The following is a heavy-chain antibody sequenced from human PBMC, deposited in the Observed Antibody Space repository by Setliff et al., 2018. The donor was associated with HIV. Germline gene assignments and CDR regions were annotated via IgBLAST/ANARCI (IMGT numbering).Heavy chain of an antibody. CDR3: AKNRNRYYYENSGYPDY. V-gene: IGHV3-23*01. CDR1: GFTFSHYA. Sequence: PGGSLRLSCAASGFTFSHYAVSWVRQAPGKGLEWVSLISGGGGSTYYADSVKGRFTISRDNSKNTLYLQMNSLRAEDTAVYYGAKNRNRYYYENSGYPDYWGQGTLGTVSS. CDR2: ISGGGGST. J-gene: IGHJ4*02. D-gene: IGHD3-22*01.